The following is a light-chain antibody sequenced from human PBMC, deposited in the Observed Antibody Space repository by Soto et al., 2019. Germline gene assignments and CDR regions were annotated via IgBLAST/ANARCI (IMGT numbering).Light chain of an antibody. CDR1: HNILYSSDNKNY. V-gene: IGKV4-1*01. CDR2: WAS. J-gene: IGKJ1*01. Sequence: DILLTHSPYSLAVSLGERATINYKSSHNILYSSDNKNYLSWYQQRPGQPPKLLFSWASTRESGVPDRFSGSGSGTHFTLTITSLQAEDVAVYYCQQYYSSPPTFGQGTKVDIK. CDR3: QQYYSSPPT.